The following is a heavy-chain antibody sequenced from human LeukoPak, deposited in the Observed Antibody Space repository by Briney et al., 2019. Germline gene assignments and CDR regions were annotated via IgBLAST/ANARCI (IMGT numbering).Heavy chain of an antibody. V-gene: IGHV4-4*07. Sequence: PSETLSLTCTVSGCSFSSYYRSLIRQPAGKGLEWIGRIYTSGSTNYNPSPKSRVTTSVYTAKNQFSLKLSSVTAADTAAYYYSGHPCSSTSCYNTWYFDRWGRGTLVTVYS. CDR1: GCSFSSYY. J-gene: IGHJ2*01. D-gene: IGHD2-2*01. CDR2: IYTSGST. CDR3: SGHPCSSTSCYNTWYFDR.